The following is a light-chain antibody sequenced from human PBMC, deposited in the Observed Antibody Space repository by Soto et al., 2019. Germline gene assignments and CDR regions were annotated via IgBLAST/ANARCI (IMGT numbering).Light chain of an antibody. CDR2: GAS. Sequence: AIPVTQSPTSLSASVGDRVTITCRTSQAVRNRLGWYQQKPGKAPKLLIYGASSLQGGVSSRFSGSGFGTDFTLTISSLQPEDSATYYCLQDYTYFLMFGQGTRVEIK. CDR1: QAVRNR. J-gene: IGKJ1*01. V-gene: IGKV1-6*01. CDR3: LQDYTYFLM.